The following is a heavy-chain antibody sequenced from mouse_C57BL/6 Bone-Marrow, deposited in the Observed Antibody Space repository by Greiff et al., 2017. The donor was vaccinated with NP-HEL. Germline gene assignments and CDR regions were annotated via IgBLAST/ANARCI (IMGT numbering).Heavy chain of an antibody. V-gene: IGHV1-50*01. J-gene: IGHJ3*01. CDR1: GYTFTSYW. Sequence: VQLQQPGAELVKPGASVKLSCKASGYTFTSYWMQWVKQRPGQGLEWIGEIDPSDSYTNYNQKFKGKATLAVDTSSSTAYMQLSSLTSEDSAVYYCAREGGLVWFAYWGQGTLFTVSA. CDR3: AREGGLVWFAY. CDR2: IDPSDSYT.